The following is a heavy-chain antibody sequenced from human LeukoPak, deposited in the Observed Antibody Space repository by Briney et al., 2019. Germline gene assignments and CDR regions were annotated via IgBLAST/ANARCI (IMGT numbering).Heavy chain of an antibody. J-gene: IGHJ6*02. D-gene: IGHD6-13*01. V-gene: IGHV3-23*01. CDR3: ANIFERQLVRDYYGMDV. CDR1: GFTFSSYA. Sequence: PGGSLRLSCAASGFTFSSYALSWVRQAPGKGLEWVSGITDSGTGTYYADSVKGRFTISRDNSKNTVYLQMNSLRAEDTAVYYCANIFERQLVRDYYGMDVWGQGTTVTVSS. CDR2: ITDSGTGT.